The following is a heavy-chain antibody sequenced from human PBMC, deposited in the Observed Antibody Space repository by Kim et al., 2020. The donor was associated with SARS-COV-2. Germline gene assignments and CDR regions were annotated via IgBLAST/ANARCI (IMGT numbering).Heavy chain of an antibody. D-gene: IGHD2-2*01. Sequence: GGSLRLSCVASGFNFATSWMNWVRLAPGKGLEWVANIKQDGSVRYYVDSVKGRFTISRDNAKNSLYLQINSLRAEDTAVYYCVKAYQPYAAAGHYWGQGTLVTVSS. V-gene: IGHV3-7*01. CDR1: GFNFATSW. CDR3: VKAYQPYAAAGHY. CDR2: IKQDGSVR. J-gene: IGHJ4*02.